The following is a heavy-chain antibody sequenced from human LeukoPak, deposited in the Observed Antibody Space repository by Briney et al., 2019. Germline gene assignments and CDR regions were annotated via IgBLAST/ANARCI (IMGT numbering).Heavy chain of an antibody. J-gene: IGHJ5*02. Sequence: GRSLRLSCAASGFTFSSYAMQWVRQAPGKGLEWVANIKQDGSEKYYVDSVKGRFTISRDNAKNSLYLQMNSLTAEDTAVYYCARDRGDDTSTFYPNWFDPWGQGTLVTVSS. CDR2: IKQDGSEK. CDR3: ARDRGDDTSTFYPNWFDP. CDR1: GFTFSSYA. V-gene: IGHV3-7*01. D-gene: IGHD3-22*01.